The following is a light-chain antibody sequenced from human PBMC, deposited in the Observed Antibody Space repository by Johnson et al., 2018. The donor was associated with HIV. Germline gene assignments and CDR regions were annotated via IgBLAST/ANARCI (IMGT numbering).Light chain of an antibody. CDR3: GTWDTSPSGGGV. V-gene: IGLV1-51*02. CDR1: SSTIGNNF. J-gene: IGLJ1*01. Sequence: QPVLTQPPSVSAAPGQKVTISCSGSSSTIGNNFVSWYQVLPGTAPKLLIYKDNERPSGIPDRLSGSKSGPLATLDITGLQTGDEADYYCGTWDTSPSGGGVFGTGTKVTVL. CDR2: KDN.